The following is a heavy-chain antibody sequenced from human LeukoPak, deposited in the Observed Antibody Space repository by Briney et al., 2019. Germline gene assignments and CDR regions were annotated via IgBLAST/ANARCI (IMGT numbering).Heavy chain of an antibody. J-gene: IGHJ4*02. CDR2: IYYSGST. CDR1: GGSISSYY. Sequence: SETLSLTCTVSGGSISSYYWGWIRQPPGKGLEWIGSIYYSGSTYYNPSLKSRVTISVDTSKNQFSLKLSSVTAADTAVYYCARHRPESGFWSGYYGQGPADYFDYWGQGTLVTVSS. V-gene: IGHV4-39*01. CDR3: ARHRPESGFWSGYYGQGPADYFDY. D-gene: IGHD3-3*01.